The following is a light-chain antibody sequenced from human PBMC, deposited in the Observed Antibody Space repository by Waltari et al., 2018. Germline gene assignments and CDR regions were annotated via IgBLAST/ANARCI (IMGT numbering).Light chain of an antibody. CDR3: QQSSNTLGALT. CDR1: QSIIIY. V-gene: IGKV1-39*01. J-gene: IGKJ4*01. Sequence: DIQMTQSPSSLSASVADRVTITCRASQSIIIYLKWYQQKPGKAPKLLIYETSSLQSGVPSRFSGSGSGTDFTLTISSLQPDDSATYYCQQSSNTLGALTFGGGTKVEIK. CDR2: ETS.